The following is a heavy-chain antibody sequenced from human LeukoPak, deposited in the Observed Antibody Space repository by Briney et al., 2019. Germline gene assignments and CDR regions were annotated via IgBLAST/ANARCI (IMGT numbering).Heavy chain of an antibody. V-gene: IGHV1-18*01. CDR2: ISAYNGNT. CDR1: GYTFTSYG. J-gene: IGHJ4*02. CDR3: ARDSGGYSYGPDY. D-gene: IGHD5-18*01. Sequence: ASVKVSCKASGYTFTSYGISWVRQAPGQGLEWMGWISAYNGNTNYAQKLQGRVTMTTDTSTSTACMELRSLRSDDTAVYYCARDSGGYSYGPDYWGQGTLVTVSS.